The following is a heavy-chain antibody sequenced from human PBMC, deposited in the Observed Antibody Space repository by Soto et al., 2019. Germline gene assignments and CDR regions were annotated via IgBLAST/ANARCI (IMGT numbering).Heavy chain of an antibody. D-gene: IGHD3-22*01. CDR1: GFTFSNYA. Sequence: SLRLSCAASGFTFSNYAMHWVRQAPGKGLEWVAVISHDETTKYYVDSVKGRFTISRDNSKNTLYLQMNSLRAEDTAVYYCARGFSYDSSGYDAFDIWGQGTMVTVSS. CDR2: ISHDETTK. CDR3: ARGFSYDSSGYDAFDI. J-gene: IGHJ3*02. V-gene: IGHV3-30-3*01.